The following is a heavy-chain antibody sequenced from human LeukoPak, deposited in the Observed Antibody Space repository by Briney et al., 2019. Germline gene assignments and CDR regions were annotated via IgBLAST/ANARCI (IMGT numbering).Heavy chain of an antibody. J-gene: IGHJ4*02. CDR3: ARGGSDTAMAHDY. CDR1: GFTFSNHW. Sequence: GGSLRLSCAASGFTFSNHWMHWVRQAPGKGLMWVSRINRGGSRTDYADSVRGRFTISRDDAKNTLYLQLNSLRAEDTAVYFCARGGSDTAMAHDYWGQGTLVTVSS. V-gene: IGHV3-74*01. D-gene: IGHD5-18*01. CDR2: INRGGSRT.